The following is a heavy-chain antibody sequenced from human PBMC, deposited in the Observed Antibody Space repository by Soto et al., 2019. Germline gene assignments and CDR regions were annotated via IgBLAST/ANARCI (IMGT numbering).Heavy chain of an antibody. CDR3: AKYFCSGGNCYTYYFDP. Sequence: GGSLRLSCAASGLTFNRYWMHWVRHAPGKGLVWVSHINTDGSNTNYADSVKGRFTISRDNAKSTLFLQMNSLRDEDTAVYYCAKYFCSGGNCYTYYFDPWGQGIPVTVSS. CDR2: INTDGSNT. D-gene: IGHD2-15*01. CDR1: GLTFNRYW. J-gene: IGHJ5*02. V-gene: IGHV3-74*01.